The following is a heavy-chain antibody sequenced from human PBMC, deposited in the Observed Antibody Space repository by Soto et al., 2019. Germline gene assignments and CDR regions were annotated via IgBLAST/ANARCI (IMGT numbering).Heavy chain of an antibody. CDR2: ISSSGTII. CDR1: GFIFTSYA. D-gene: IGHD3-9*01. CDR3: ASLSRMTDGYY. Sequence: EVHLVESGGGLVQPGESLRLSCAASGFIFTSYAINWVRQAPGKGLEWVSYISSSGTIIYYADSVKGRFTISRDNAKNSLYLQMNSLRAEDTAVYYCASLSRMTDGYYWGQGTLVTVSS. V-gene: IGHV3-48*01. J-gene: IGHJ4*02.